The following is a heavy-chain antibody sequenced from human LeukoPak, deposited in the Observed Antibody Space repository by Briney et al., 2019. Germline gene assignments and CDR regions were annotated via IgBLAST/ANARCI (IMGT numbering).Heavy chain of an antibody. Sequence: GGSLRLSCAASGFTFDDYTMHWVRHAPGKGLEWVSTIYSGGSTYYADSVKGRFTISRDNSKNTLYLQMNSLRGEDTAVYYCARNGYTSGWYRNWGQGTLVTVSS. CDR1: GFTFDDYT. CDR3: ARNGYTSGWYRN. J-gene: IGHJ4*02. D-gene: IGHD6-19*01. V-gene: IGHV3-53*01. CDR2: IYSGGST.